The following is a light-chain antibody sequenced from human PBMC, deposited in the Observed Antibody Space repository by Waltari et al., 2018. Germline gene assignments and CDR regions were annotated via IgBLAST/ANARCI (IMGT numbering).Light chain of an antibody. CDR2: GAS. CDR1: QGISSF. CDR3: RQTNSYQLT. V-gene: IGKV1-9*01. J-gene: IGKJ4*01. Sequence: IQLTQSPPFLSASAGGRVTITCRASQGISSFSAWYQQKPGKAPKLLIYGASTLQSGVSGRFSGGGSGTEFTLTIISLQPEDFATYYCRQTNSYQLTFGGGTKVEIK.